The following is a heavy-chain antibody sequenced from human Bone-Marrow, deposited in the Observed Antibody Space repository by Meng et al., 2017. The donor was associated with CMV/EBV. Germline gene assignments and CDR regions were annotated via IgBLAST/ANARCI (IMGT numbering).Heavy chain of an antibody. J-gene: IGHJ4*02. CDR1: GYSISSGYY. Sequence: GSLRLSCTVSGYSISSGYYWGWIRQPPGKGLEWIGSIYHSGSTYYNPSLKSRVTISVDTSKNQFSLKLSSVTAADTAVYYCARTAVAGTVDYWGQGTLVTFSS. D-gene: IGHD6-19*01. V-gene: IGHV4-38-2*02. CDR3: ARTAVAGTVDY. CDR2: IYHSGST.